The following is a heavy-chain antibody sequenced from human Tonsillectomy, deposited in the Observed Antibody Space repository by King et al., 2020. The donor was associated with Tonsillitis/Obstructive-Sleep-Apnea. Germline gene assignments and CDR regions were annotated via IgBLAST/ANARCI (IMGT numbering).Heavy chain of an antibody. Sequence: VQLVESGGGLVQPGGSLRLSCAASGLTFSSYAMSWVRQAPGKGLEWVSAISGSGGSTYYAESVKGRFTISRDNSKNTLYLQMNSLRAEDTAVYYCAKARPIVVVPAAIRYYYYYMDVWGKGTTVTVSS. CDR1: GLTFSSYA. J-gene: IGHJ6*03. D-gene: IGHD2-2*02. V-gene: IGHV3-23*04. CDR2: ISGSGGST. CDR3: AKARPIVVVPAAIRYYYYYMDV.